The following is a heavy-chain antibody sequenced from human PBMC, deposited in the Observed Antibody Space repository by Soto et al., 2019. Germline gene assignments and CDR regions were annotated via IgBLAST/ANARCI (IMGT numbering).Heavy chain of an antibody. CDR1: GGSISSGDYY. J-gene: IGHJ6*02. CDR3: ARDYCSGGSCYGYYYYGMDV. D-gene: IGHD2-15*01. Sequence: SETLSLTCTVSGGSISSGDYYWSWIRQPPGKGLEWIGYIYYSGSTYYNPSLKSRVTISVDTSKNQFSLKLSSVTAADTAVYYCARDYCSGGSCYGYYYYGMDVWGQGTTVTVSS. CDR2: IYYSGST. V-gene: IGHV4-30-4*01.